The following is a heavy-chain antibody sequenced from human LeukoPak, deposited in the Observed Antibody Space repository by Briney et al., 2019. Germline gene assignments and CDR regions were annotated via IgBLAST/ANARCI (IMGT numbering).Heavy chain of an antibody. Sequence: GGSLRLSCAASGFTFSSYWMNWVRQAPGKGLEWVANIKQDGSEKYYVDSVKGRFTISRDNAKNSLYLQMNSLRAEDTAVYYCARARYDFWDGYRPNYFDYWGQGTLVTVSS. D-gene: IGHD3-3*01. CDR1: GFTFSSYW. CDR3: ARARYDFWDGYRPNYFDY. J-gene: IGHJ4*02. V-gene: IGHV3-7*01. CDR2: IKQDGSEK.